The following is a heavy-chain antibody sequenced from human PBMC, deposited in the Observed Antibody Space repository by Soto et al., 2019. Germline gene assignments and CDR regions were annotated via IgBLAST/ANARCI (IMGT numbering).Heavy chain of an antibody. V-gene: IGHV3-30*18. J-gene: IGHJ4*02. Sequence: QVQLVESGGGVVQPGRSLRLSCAASGFTFSHYAMHWVRQAPGKGLEWVALMSYDGSNEYYADSVKGRFTISRDNSKNTLYLQMNSLSAEDTAVYYCAKDGSHNFDYWGQGTLVTVSS. CDR1: GFTFSHYA. CDR2: MSYDGSNE. D-gene: IGHD1-26*01. CDR3: AKDGSHNFDY.